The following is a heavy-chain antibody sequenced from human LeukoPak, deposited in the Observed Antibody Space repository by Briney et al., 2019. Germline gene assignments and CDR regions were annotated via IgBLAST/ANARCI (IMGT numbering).Heavy chain of an antibody. CDR2: INPNSGGT. Sequence: GASVKVSCKASGYTFTGYYMHWGRQAPGQGLEWMGWINPNSGGTNYAQKFQGRVTMTRDTSISTAYMELSRLRSDDTAVYYCAREKYYDSSGYLDYWGQGTLVTVSS. CDR1: GYTFTGYY. J-gene: IGHJ4*02. V-gene: IGHV1-2*02. CDR3: AREKYYDSSGYLDY. D-gene: IGHD3-22*01.